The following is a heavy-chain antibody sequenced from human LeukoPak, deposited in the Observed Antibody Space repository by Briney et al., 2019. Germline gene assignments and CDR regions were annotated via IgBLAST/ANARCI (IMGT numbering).Heavy chain of an antibody. D-gene: IGHD3-3*01. CDR1: GGSISSYY. CDR2: IYYSGST. CDR3: ARVGYYDFWSGYYFDY. J-gene: IGHJ4*02. Sequence: PSETLSLTCTVSGGSISSYYWSWIRQPPGKGLEWIGYIYYSGSTNYNPSLKSRVTISVDTSKNQFSLKLSSVTAADTAVYYCARVGYYDFWSGYYFDYWGQGTLVTVSS. V-gene: IGHV4-59*01.